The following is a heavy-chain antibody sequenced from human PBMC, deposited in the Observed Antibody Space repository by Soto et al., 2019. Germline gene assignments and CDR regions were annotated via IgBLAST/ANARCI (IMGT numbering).Heavy chain of an antibody. J-gene: IGHJ3*02. CDR3: ARRTNVVATIADVFDI. CDR1: GGSLRIYY. CDR2: IYHIGST. Sequence: SETLSLPCPVSGGSLRIYYWSWLRQPPGKGLEWIGHIYHIGSTKYSPSLKSRVTIFVDPPKNQFSLKLSSVTAADTAVYYCARRTNVVATIADVFDIWGQGTMVTVSS. D-gene: IGHD5-12*01. V-gene: IGHV4-59*08.